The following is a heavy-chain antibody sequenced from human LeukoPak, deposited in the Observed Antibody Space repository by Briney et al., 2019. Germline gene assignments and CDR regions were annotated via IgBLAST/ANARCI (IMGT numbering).Heavy chain of an antibody. Sequence: GGSLRLSCAASGFTFSSHWMHWVRQAPGKGLVWVSRINEDGSTTNYADSVKGRSTIFRDNAKNTLYLQMNSLRAEDTGVYYCVRDLGGRSGHWGQGTLVTVSS. CDR3: VRDLGGRSGH. J-gene: IGHJ4*02. V-gene: IGHV3-74*01. CDR2: INEDGSTT. D-gene: IGHD1-26*01. CDR1: GFTFSSHW.